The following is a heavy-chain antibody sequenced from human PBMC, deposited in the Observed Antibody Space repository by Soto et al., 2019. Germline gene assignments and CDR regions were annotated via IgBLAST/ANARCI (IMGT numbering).Heavy chain of an antibody. CDR1: GFTFRSYW. CDR3: ASPVAEASTNLYFYGLNA. V-gene: IGHV3-74*01. D-gene: IGHD6-25*01. J-gene: IGHJ6*01. Sequence: EVQLVESGGGLVQPGGSLRLSCAASGFTFRSYWMHWVRQVPGKGLVWVSRIDSDVSSTNYADSVKGRFTISRDNAKNTVYLQMNSLRTEDTGVYYCASPVAEASTNLYFYGLNAWGQGTTVTVS. CDR2: IDSDVSST.